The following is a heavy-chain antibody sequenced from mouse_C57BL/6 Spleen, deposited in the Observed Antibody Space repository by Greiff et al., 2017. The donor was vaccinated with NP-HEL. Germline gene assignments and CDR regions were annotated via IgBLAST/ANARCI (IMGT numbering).Heavy chain of an antibody. CDR3: ARKTVVAHYYAMDY. CDR2: IWRGGST. V-gene: IGHV2-2*01. D-gene: IGHD1-1*01. J-gene: IGHJ4*01. Sequence: QVQLKESGPGLVQPSQSLSITCTVSGFSLTSYGVHWVRQSPGKGLEWLGVIWRGGSTDYNAAFITRLSISKDNSKSQVFFKMNRLQADDTTIYYCARKTVVAHYYAMDYWGQGTSVTVSS. CDR1: GFSLTSYG.